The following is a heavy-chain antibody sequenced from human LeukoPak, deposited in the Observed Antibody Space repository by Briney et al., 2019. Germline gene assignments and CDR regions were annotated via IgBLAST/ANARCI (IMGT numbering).Heavy chain of an antibody. D-gene: IGHD1-7*01. CDR2: IYSSGRT. V-gene: IGHV4-59*01. CDR1: GGSISIYY. J-gene: IGHJ4*02. Sequence: SETLSLTRTVPGGSISIYYGRFMRQRPGKRLEWRGYIYSSGRTNYNPSLKSRVTISVDTSKNQFSLKLSSLTAADTAVYYCARAQYNWNYVPRLDYWGQGTLVTVSS. CDR3: ARAQYNWNYVPRLDY.